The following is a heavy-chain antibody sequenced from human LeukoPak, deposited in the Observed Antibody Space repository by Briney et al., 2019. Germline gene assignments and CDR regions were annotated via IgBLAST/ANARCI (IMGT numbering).Heavy chain of an antibody. CDR3: ASQTFADYDILTGYSWGVYYYYYMDV. V-gene: IGHV4-39*01. CDR2: IYYSGST. J-gene: IGHJ6*03. CDR1: GGSISNSSYY. Sequence: SETLSLTCTVSGGSISNSSYYWGWIRQPPGKGLGWIGSIYYSGSTYYNPSLKSRVTISVDTSKNQFSLKLSSVTAADTAVYYCASQTFADYDILTGYSWGVYYYYYMDVWGKGTTVTISS. D-gene: IGHD3-9*01.